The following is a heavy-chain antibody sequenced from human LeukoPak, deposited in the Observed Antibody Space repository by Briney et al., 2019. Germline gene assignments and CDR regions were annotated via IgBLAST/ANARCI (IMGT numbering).Heavy chain of an antibody. CDR2: IKQDGSEK. J-gene: IGHJ6*04. CDR1: GFTFSSYW. V-gene: IGHV3-7*03. Sequence: QAGGSLRLSCAASGFTFSSYWMSWVRQAPGKGLEWVANIKQDGSEKYYVDSVKGRFTISRDNAKNSRYLQMNSLRAEDTSVCDCTRDVPDSWWFGGPNYAMDVWGTGTTVTVSS. D-gene: IGHD3-10*01. CDR3: TRDVPDSWWFGGPNYAMDV.